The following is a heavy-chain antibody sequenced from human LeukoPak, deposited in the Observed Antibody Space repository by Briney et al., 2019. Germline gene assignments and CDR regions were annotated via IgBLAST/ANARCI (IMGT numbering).Heavy chain of an antibody. D-gene: IGHD3-3*01. CDR1: GFTFSSYW. J-gene: IGHJ6*02. Sequence: TGGSLRLSCAASGFTFSSYWMNWARQAPGKGLEWVAVISYDGSNKYYADSVKGRFTISRDNSKNTLYLQMNSLRAEDTAVYYCARVKKVGDFWSGYGMDVWGQGTTVTVSS. CDR2: ISYDGSNK. V-gene: IGHV3-30-3*01. CDR3: ARVKKVGDFWSGYGMDV.